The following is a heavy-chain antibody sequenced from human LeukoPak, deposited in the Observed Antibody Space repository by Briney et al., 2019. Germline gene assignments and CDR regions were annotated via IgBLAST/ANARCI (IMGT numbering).Heavy chain of an antibody. Sequence: GRSLRLSCAASGFTFSSYGMHWVRQAPGKGLEWVAVIWYDGSNKYYADSVKGRFTISRDNSKNTLYLQMNSLRAEDTAVYYCARSIVVVPAAPDHDAFDIWGQGTMVTVSS. V-gene: IGHV3-30*19. J-gene: IGHJ3*02. CDR2: IWYDGSNK. CDR3: ARSIVVVPAAPDHDAFDI. CDR1: GFTFSSYG. D-gene: IGHD2-2*01.